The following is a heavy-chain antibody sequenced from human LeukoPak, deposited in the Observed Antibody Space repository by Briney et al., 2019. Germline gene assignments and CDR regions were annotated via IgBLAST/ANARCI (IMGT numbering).Heavy chain of an antibody. Sequence: GGSHRLFRPPSWFTVSSNYMSWVRQAPGKGLEWVSVIYSGGSGGRTYYADSVKGRFTVSRDNSKNTLYLQMNSLRAEDTAVYYCTRPGYSGYPPYYYYMGVWGKGTTVTISS. V-gene: IGHV3-53*01. CDR3: TRPGYSGYPPYYYYMGV. CDR2: IYSGGSGGRT. J-gene: IGHJ6*03. CDR1: WFTVSSNY. D-gene: IGHD5-12*01.